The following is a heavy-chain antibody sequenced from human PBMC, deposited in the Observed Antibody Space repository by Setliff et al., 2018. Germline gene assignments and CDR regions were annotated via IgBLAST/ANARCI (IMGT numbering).Heavy chain of an antibody. D-gene: IGHD2-2*01. CDR3: ARGPLDFVVVPAAAKFDY. J-gene: IGHJ4*02. V-gene: IGHV1-18*01. CDR1: GYTFTTYG. Sequence: ASVKVSCKASGYTFTTYGISWLRQAPGQGLEWMGWISAYAQKFQGRVTMTTDTSTSTAYMELRSLRSVDTAVYYCARGPLDFVVVPAAAKFDYWGQGTLVTVS. CDR2: ISAY.